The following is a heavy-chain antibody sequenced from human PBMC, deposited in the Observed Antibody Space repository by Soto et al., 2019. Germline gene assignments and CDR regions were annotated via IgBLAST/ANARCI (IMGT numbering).Heavy chain of an antibody. J-gene: IGHJ4*02. CDR1: GFTFSGHG. D-gene: IGHD6-19*01. V-gene: IGHV3-30*03. Sequence: PGGSLRLSCVVSGFTFSGHGMHWVRQAPGKGLEWVSLISYDGIHKYYGDSVKGRFTISRDNAKNSLYLQMNSLRAEDTAVYYWARAQYSSGWKLDYWGKGTLVTVSS. CDR3: ARAQYSSGWKLDY. CDR2: ISYDGIHK.